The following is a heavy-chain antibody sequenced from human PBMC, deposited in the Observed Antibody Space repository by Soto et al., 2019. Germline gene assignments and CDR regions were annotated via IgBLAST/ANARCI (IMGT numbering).Heavy chain of an antibody. CDR1: GFTFTSSA. CDR2: IVVGSGNT. V-gene: IGHV1-58*01. J-gene: IGHJ5*02. CDR3: AHAPGIAVTTNWFDP. Sequence: SVKVSCKASGFTFTSSAVQWVRQARGQRLEWIGWIVVGSGNTNYAQKFQERVTITRDMSTSTAYMELSSLRSEDTATYYCAHAPGIAVTTNWFDPWGQGILVTVSS. D-gene: IGHD6-19*01.